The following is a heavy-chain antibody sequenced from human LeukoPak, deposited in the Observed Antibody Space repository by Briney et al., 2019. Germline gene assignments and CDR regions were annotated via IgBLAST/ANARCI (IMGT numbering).Heavy chain of an antibody. V-gene: IGHV3-23*01. CDR1: GFTFSSYA. CDR2: ISGSGGST. CDR3: ASRRTSGLRFDY. Sequence: GGSLRLSCAASGFTFSSYAMSWVRQAPRKGLEWVSAISGSGGSTYYADSVKGRFTISRDNSKNTLYLQMNSLRAEDTAVYYCASRRTSGLRFDYWGQGTLVTVSS. D-gene: IGHD3/OR15-3a*01. J-gene: IGHJ4*02.